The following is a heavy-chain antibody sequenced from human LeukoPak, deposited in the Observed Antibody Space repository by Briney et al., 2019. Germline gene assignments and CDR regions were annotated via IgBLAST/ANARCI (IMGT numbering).Heavy chain of an antibody. V-gene: IGHV3-48*01. D-gene: IGHD3-10*02. CDR1: GFTFSSYR. J-gene: IGHJ6*04. CDR3: AELGITMIGGV. CDR2: ISFSTISSNPI. Sequence: PGGSLRLSCAASGFTFSSYRMNWVRQAPGRGLEWVSYISFSTISSNPIYYAASVKGRFTISRDNSKNTLYLQMNSLRAEDTAVYYCAELGITMIGGVWGKGTTVTISS.